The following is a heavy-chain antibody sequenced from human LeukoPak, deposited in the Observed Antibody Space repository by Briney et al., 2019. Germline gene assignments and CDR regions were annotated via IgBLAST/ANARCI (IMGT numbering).Heavy chain of an antibody. V-gene: IGHV1-69*05. CDR2: IIPIFGTA. CDR1: GGTFSSYA. Sequence: ASVKVSCKASGGTFSSYAISWVRQAPGQGLEWMGGIIPIFGTANYAQKFQGRVTITTDESTSTAYMELSSLRSEDTAVYYCARGVYNRLEWLFRRGAFDIWGQGTMVTVSS. J-gene: IGHJ3*02. CDR3: ARGVYNRLEWLFRRGAFDI. D-gene: IGHD3-3*01.